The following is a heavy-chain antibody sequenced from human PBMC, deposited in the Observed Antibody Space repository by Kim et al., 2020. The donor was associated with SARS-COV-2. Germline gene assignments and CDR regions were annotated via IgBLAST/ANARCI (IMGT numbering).Heavy chain of an antibody. CDR1: GFTFSSYA. V-gene: IGHV3-23*01. CDR3: AKDPEKTYYNYYFDY. J-gene: IGHJ4*02. D-gene: IGHD1-1*01. CDR2: ISGGGGST. Sequence: GGSLRLSCAASGFTFSSYAMSWVRQAPGKGLEWVSAISGGGGSTYYADFVKGRFTISRDNSKNTLYLQMNSLRAEYTAVYYCAKDPEKTYYNYYFDYWGQGTLVTVSS.